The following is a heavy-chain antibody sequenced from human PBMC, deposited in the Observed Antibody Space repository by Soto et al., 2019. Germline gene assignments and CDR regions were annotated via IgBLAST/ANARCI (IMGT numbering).Heavy chain of an antibody. CDR1: GFNFDDYA. J-gene: IGHJ6*02. D-gene: IGHD1-26*01. Sequence: PGGSLRLSCAASGFNFDDYAMHWVRQAPGKGLEWVSGISWNSVSIGYADSVKARFTISRDNAKNSLYLQMNSLRAEDTAFYYCAKDISGRGSYYYYYGMDVWGQGIPVTVSS. V-gene: IGHV3-9*01. CDR3: AKDISGRGSYYYYYGMDV. CDR2: ISWNSVSI.